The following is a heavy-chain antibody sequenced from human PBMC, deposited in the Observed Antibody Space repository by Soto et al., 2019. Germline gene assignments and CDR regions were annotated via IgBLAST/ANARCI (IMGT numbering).Heavy chain of an antibody. CDR1: GYTFTGYY. CDR3: ARANDFWSGYYPSYPYYYGMDV. J-gene: IGHJ6*02. D-gene: IGHD3-3*01. CDR2: INPNSGGT. Sequence: ASVKVSCKASGYTFTGYYMHWVRQAPGQGLEWMGWINPNSGGTNYAQKFQGRVTMTRDTSISTAYMELSRLRSDDTDVYYCARANDFWSGYYPSYPYYYGMDVWGQGTPVAVSS. V-gene: IGHV1-2*02.